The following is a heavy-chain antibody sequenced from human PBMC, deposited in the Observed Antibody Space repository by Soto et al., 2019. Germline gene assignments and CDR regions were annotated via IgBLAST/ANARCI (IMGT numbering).Heavy chain of an antibody. D-gene: IGHD2-2*01. J-gene: IGHJ4*02. V-gene: IGHV1-69*01. CDR1: GGTFSSYA. CDR2: IIPIFGTA. CDR3: ARDSVVVPAAMGLDY. Sequence: SVKVSCKASGGTFSSYAISWVRQAPGQGLEWMGGIIPIFGTANYAQKFQGRVTITADESTSTAYMELSSLRSEDTAVYYCARDSVVVPAAMGLDYWGQGTLVTVSS.